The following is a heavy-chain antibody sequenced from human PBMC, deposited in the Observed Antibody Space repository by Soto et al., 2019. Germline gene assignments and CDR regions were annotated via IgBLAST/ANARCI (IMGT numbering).Heavy chain of an antibody. J-gene: IGHJ4*02. CDR1: GDSVSSVGFH. CDR2: IYNGGST. V-gene: IGHV4-30-4*02. Sequence: SETLSLTCTVSGDSVSSVGFHWAWLLRPPGNGLEGIGYIYNGGSTYYRPSLESRMHMSLDATRNHYSLRRTSLTAAETALYFCLRAHVGLDTISYFDYWGQGKLVPVSS. D-gene: IGHD3-3*01. CDR3: LRAHVGLDTISYFDY.